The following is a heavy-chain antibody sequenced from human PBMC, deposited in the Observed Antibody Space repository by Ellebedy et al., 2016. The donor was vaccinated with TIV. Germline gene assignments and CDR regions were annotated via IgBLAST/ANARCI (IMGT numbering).Heavy chain of an antibody. J-gene: IGHJ2*01. CDR3: AGGGGWSFDL. Sequence: PGGSLRLSCEASGFTFSTHSMNWVRQAPGKGPEWVSSISTSGSYIFYADSVKGRFTISRDNTRKSLFLQMNSLRGDDTAVYYCAGGGGWSFDLWGRGTLVTVSS. CDR2: ISTSGSYI. CDR1: GFTFSTHS. D-gene: IGHD3-16*01. V-gene: IGHV3-21*01.